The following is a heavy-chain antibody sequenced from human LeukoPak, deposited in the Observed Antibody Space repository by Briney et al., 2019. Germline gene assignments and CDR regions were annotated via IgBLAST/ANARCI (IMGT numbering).Heavy chain of an antibody. Sequence: GGSLRLSCAASGFTFSSYAMNWVRQAPGKGLEWILHISTSGSIIHYADSVKGRFTISRDNAKNSLYLQMNSLRAEDTALYFCARDATTEPGTVYMDVWGKGTTVTISS. D-gene: IGHD6-13*01. J-gene: IGHJ6*03. CDR2: ISTSGSII. V-gene: IGHV3-48*04. CDR3: ARDATTEPGTVYMDV. CDR1: GFTFSSYA.